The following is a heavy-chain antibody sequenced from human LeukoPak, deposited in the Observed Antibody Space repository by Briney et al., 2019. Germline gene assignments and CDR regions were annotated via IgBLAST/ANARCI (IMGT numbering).Heavy chain of an antibody. D-gene: IGHD6-19*01. CDR1: GFTFSSYA. CDR3: ARAHIIGWYYFDY. J-gene: IGHJ4*02. CDR2: MSYDGSNK. V-gene: IGHV3-30-3*01. Sequence: GGSLRLSCAASGFTFSSYAMHWVRQAPGKGLEWVAVMSYDGSNKHYADSVKGRFTISRDNSKNTLYLQMNSLRAEDTAVYYCARAHIIGWYYFDYWGQGTLVTVSS.